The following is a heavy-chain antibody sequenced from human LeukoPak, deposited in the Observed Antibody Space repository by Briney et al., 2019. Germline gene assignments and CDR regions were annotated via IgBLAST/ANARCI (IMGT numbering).Heavy chain of an antibody. CDR3: AKGRGSFFSDPLDY. Sequence: GGSLRLSCAASDINFSNFAMSWVRQAPGKGLEWVSGITGGGGNAYYADSMKGRFTISRDNSHHTLYLQMHSLRAEDTAIYYCAKGRGSFFSDPLDYWGQGTLITVSS. D-gene: IGHD1-26*01. CDR2: ITGGGGNA. V-gene: IGHV3-23*01. CDR1: DINFSNFA. J-gene: IGHJ4*02.